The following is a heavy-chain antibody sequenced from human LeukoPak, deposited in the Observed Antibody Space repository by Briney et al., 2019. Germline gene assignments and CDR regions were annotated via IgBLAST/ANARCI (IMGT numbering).Heavy chain of an antibody. CDR2: INPSGGST. Sequence: ASVKVSCKASGYTFTSYYMHWVRQAPGQGLEWMGIINPSGGSTSYAQKFQGRVTMTRDTSTSTVYMELSSLRSEDTAVYYCARSGGSGSYYIVFDYWGQGTLVTVSS. V-gene: IGHV1-46*01. J-gene: IGHJ4*02. CDR1: GYTFTSYY. CDR3: ARSGGSGSYYIVFDY. D-gene: IGHD3-10*01.